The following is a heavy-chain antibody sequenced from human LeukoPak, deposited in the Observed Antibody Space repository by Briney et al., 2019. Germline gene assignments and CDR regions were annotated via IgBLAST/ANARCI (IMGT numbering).Heavy chain of an antibody. D-gene: IGHD3-22*01. CDR1: GFTFSDYN. Sequence: PGGSLRLSCAASGFTFSDYNMNWVRQAPGKGLEWVSSISSSSIYIYYADSVRGRFTISRDNAKNSLYLQMNSLRAEDTAVYYCARDSDSSGYCDYWGQGTLVTVSS. V-gene: IGHV3-21*01. J-gene: IGHJ4*02. CDR3: ARDSDSSGYCDY. CDR2: ISSSSIYI.